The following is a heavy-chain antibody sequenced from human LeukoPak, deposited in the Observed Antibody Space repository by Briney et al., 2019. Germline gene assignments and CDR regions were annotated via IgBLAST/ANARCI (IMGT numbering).Heavy chain of an antibody. V-gene: IGHV3-7*01. CDR1: GFIFGGYW. Sequence: GGSLRLSCAASGFIFGGYWMGRVRQAPGRGLEWVANTNPDGSIKYYVDSVNGRFTISRDNAKNSLYLQMNSLRAEDTAVYYCVSGFLQWLYWGQGTLVTVSS. J-gene: IGHJ4*02. CDR2: TNPDGSIK. CDR3: VSGFLQWLY. D-gene: IGHD3-3*01.